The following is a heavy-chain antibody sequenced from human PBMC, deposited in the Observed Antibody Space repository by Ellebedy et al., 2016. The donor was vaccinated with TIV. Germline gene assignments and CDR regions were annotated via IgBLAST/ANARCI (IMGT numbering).Heavy chain of an antibody. Sequence: GGSLRLSXAASGFTFSSYSMNWVRQAPGKGLEWVSSISSSSSYIYYADSVKGRFTISRDNAKNSLYLQMNSLRAEDTAVYYCARVPRGTVTTWIDYWGQGTLVTVSS. V-gene: IGHV3-21*01. J-gene: IGHJ4*02. D-gene: IGHD4-17*01. CDR1: GFTFSSYS. CDR2: ISSSSSYI. CDR3: ARVPRGTVTTWIDY.